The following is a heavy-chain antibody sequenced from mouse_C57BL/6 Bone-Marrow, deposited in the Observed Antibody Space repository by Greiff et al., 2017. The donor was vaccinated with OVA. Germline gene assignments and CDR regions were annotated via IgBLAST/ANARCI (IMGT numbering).Heavy chain of an antibody. V-gene: IGHV3-6*01. CDR3: ARDRRRY. CDR1: GYSITSGYY. Sequence: VQLKQSGPGLVKPSQSLSLTCSVTGYSITSGYYWNWIRQFPGNKLEWMGYISYDGSNNYNPSLKNRISITRDTSKNQFFLKLNSVTTEDTATYYCARDRRRYWGQGTTLTVSS. J-gene: IGHJ2*01. CDR2: ISYDGSN.